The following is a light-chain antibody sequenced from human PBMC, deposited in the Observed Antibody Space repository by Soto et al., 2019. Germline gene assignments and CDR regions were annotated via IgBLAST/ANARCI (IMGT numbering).Light chain of an antibody. CDR2: ETR. J-gene: IGLJ3*02. CDR3: QQYNNWPRGT. CDR1: SSAFGSHNL. V-gene: IGLV2-23*01. Sequence: QSALTQPASVSGSPGQSITISCTEISSAFGSHNLVSWYQQHPGKAPKFLIFETRKRPSGVSIRFSGSKSGNTASLTISGLQPEDEADYYCQQYNNWPRGTFGQGTK.